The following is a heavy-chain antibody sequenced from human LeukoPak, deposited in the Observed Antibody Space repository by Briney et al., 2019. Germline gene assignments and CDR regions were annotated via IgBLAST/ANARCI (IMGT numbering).Heavy chain of an antibody. CDR3: ATLGGGDFDY. CDR1: GYTFTGYA. D-gene: IGHD3-10*01. J-gene: IGHJ4*02. CDR2: LNTKTGDP. Sequence: ASVKVSCKASGYTFTGYAMNWVRQAPGQGLEWMAWLNTKTGDPTYAQGFTGRFVFSLDTSVSTAYLQISNLKADDTAVYYCATLGGGDFDYWGQGTLVTVSS. V-gene: IGHV7-4-1*02.